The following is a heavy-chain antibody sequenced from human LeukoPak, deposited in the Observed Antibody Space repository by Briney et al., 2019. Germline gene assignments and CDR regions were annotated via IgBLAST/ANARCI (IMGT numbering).Heavy chain of an antibody. D-gene: IGHD3-16*01. J-gene: IGHJ6*03. CDR3: ATSDYHYYYMDV. Sequence: ASVKVSCKASGYTFTGYYMHWVRQAPGQGLEWMGWINPNSGGTNYAQKFQGRVTMTRDTSISTAYMELSRLRSDDTAVYYCATSDYHYYYMDVWGKGTTVTVSS. V-gene: IGHV1-2*02. CDR1: GYTFTGYY. CDR2: INPNSGGT.